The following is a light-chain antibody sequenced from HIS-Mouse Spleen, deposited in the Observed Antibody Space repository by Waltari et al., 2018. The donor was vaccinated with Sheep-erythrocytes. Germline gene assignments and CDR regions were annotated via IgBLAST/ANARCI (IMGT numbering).Light chain of an antibody. CDR3: CSYAGSSTPWV. J-gene: IGLJ3*02. CDR2: EGS. V-gene: IGLV2-23*01. CDR1: SSDVGGYNL. Sequence: QSALTQPPSASGSPGQSVTISCTGTSSDVGGYNLVSWYQQHPGKAPKLMIYEGSKRPSGVSNRFSGSTSGNTASLTISGLQAEDEADYYCCSYAGSSTPWVFGGGTKLTVL.